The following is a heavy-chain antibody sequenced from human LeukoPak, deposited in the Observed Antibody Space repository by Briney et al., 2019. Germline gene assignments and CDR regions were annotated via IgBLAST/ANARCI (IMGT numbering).Heavy chain of an antibody. CDR1: GFTFSDYG. CDR3: ARDGLYSSSWYEVLFDY. D-gene: IGHD6-13*01. CDR2: IWYDGSNK. J-gene: IGHJ4*02. V-gene: IGHV3-33*01. Sequence: PGRSLRLSCTASGFTFSDYGMHWVRQAPGKGLEWVAVIWYDGSNKYYADSVKGRFTISRDNSKNTLYLQMNSLRAEDTAVYYCARDGLYSSSWYEVLFDYWGQGTLVTVSS.